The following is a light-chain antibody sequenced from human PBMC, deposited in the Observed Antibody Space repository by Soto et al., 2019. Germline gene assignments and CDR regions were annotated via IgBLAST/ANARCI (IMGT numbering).Light chain of an antibody. CDR1: SSDVGRYNL. CDR2: EAI. J-gene: IGLJ1*01. CDR3: CSYAGSSYYV. V-gene: IGLV2-23*01. Sequence: QSALTQPASVSGSPGQSITLSCTGSSSDVGRYNLVSWYQHHPGKAPKLIIYEAIKRPSGVSNRFSGSKSGNTASLTISGLQAEDEAYYYCCSYAGSSYYVFGSGTKVTVL.